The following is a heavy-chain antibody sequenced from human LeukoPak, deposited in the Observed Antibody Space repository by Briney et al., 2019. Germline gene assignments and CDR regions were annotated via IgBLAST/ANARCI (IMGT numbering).Heavy chain of an antibody. CDR1: GFTFSSYG. CDR2: IWYDGSDK. J-gene: IGHJ4*02. V-gene: IGHV3-33*07. CDR3: VRELEGGLGDY. D-gene: IGHD2-15*01. Sequence: PGGSLRLSCAASGFTFSSYGMYWVRQAPGKGLEWVAVIWYDGSDKYYADSVKGRFTISRDNSENTLYLQMNSLRAEDTAVYYCVRELEGGLGDYWGQGTLVTVSS.